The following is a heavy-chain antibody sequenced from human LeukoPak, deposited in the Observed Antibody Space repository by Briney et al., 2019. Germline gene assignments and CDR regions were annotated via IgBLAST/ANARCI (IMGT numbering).Heavy chain of an antibody. V-gene: IGHV4-4*02. J-gene: IGHJ4*02. Sequence: SETLCLTCAVSGAFITNSHWWSWARQPPGKGLEWIGEIYHSGPTNYNPSLKSRVTMSVDKSKNQFSLKLSSVTAADTAVYYCATYFYGEYGSYYFDYWGQGTLVSFSS. D-gene: IGHD4-17*01. CDR3: ATYFYGEYGSYYFDY. CDR2: IYHSGPT. CDR1: GAFITNSHW.